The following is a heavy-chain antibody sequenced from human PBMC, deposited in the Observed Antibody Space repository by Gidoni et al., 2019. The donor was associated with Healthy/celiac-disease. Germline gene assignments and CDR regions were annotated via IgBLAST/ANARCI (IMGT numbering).Heavy chain of an antibody. D-gene: IGHD2-2*02. CDR2: ISYDGSNK. Sequence: QVQLVESGGGVVQPGRSLRLPCPASGFTFSSYAMHWVRPAPGKGLEWVAVISYDGSNKYYADSVKGRFTISRDNSKNTLYLQMNSLRAEDTAVYYCARTGYCSSTSCDNNWFDPWGQGTLVTVSS. V-gene: IGHV3-30*04. CDR1: GFTFSSYA. CDR3: ARTGYCSSTSCDNNWFDP. J-gene: IGHJ5*02.